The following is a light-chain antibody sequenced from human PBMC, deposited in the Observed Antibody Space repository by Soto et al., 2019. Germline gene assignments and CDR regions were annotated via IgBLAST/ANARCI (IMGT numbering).Light chain of an antibody. CDR2: AAY. J-gene: IGKJ5*01. V-gene: IGKV1-39*01. CDR1: QSISSY. Sequence: DIQMTQSPSSLSASVGDRVTITCRASQSISSYLNWYQQKPGKAPKLLIYAAYSLKSGVPARFSGSGSGTEFTLTISSLQPDDFATYYCQQYNTYSTFGQGTRLEI. CDR3: QQYNTYST.